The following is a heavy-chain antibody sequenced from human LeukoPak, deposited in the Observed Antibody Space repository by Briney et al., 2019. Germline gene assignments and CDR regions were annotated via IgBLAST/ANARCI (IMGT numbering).Heavy chain of an antibody. J-gene: IGHJ2*01. D-gene: IGHD6-13*01. V-gene: IGHV3-11*01. Sequence: GGSLRLSCVVSGFTFSDYYMSWIRQAPGKGLEWVSYISSDNSTTYYADSVKGRFTVSRDNAKDSLYLQMNSLRAEDTAVYYCAKDRGGSSWPSYWYFDLWGRGTLVTVSS. CDR1: GFTFSDYY. CDR2: ISSDNSTT. CDR3: AKDRGGSSWPSYWYFDL.